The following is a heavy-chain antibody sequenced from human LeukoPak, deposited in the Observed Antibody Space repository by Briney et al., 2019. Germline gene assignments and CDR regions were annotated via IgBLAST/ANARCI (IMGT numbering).Heavy chain of an antibody. CDR2: IIPIFGTA. CDR1: GGTFSSYA. V-gene: IGHV1-69*05. Sequence: SVKVSCKASGGTFSSYAISWVRQAPGQGLEWMGRIIPIFGTANYAQKFQGRVTITTDESTSTAYMELSSLRSEDTAVYYCAKDRQGGRYYYDSSGYLTLDYWGQGTLVTVSS. J-gene: IGHJ4*02. CDR3: AKDRQGGRYYYDSSGYLTLDY. D-gene: IGHD3-22*01.